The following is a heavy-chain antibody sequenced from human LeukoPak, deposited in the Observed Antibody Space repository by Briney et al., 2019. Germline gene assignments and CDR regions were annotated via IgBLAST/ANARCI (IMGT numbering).Heavy chain of an antibody. V-gene: IGHV4-30-4*01. CDR1: GGSISSGDYY. D-gene: IGHD4-17*01. Sequence: SETLSLTCTVSGGSISSGDYYWSWIRQPPGKGLEWIVYIYYSGSTYYNPSLKSRVTISVDTSKNQFSLKLSSVTAADTAVYYCARDSRSTVTMWGFDAFDIWGQGTMVTVSS. CDR3: ARDSRSTVTMWGFDAFDI. J-gene: IGHJ3*02. CDR2: IYYSGST.